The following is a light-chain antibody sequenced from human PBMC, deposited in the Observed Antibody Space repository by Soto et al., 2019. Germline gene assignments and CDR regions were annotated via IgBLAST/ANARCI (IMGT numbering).Light chain of an antibody. V-gene: IGKV1-5*01. CDR2: DVS. CDR1: QSISSL. CDR3: QQYKDSMWT. J-gene: IGKJ1*01. Sequence: DIQMTPSPSTLSASVGERVIISCRANQSISSLLAWYQRTPGKAPNLLISDVSSLERGVPSRFSGSGSATEFTLTISGLQPDDFATYYCQQYKDSMWTFGQGTKVDI.